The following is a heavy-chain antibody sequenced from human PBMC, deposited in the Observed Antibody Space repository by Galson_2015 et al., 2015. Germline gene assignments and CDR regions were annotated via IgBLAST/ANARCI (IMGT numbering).Heavy chain of an antibody. CDR1: GGTFSSYA. CDR2: IIPIFGTA. V-gene: IGHV1-69*05. D-gene: IGHD5-18*01. Sequence: SVKVSCKASGGTFSSYAISWVRQAPGQGLEWMGGIIPIFGTANYAQKFQGRVTMTRDTSTSTVYMELSSLRSEDTAVYYCARDGDRGYSYGYRDYWGQGTLVTVSS. CDR3: ARDGDRGYSYGYRDY. J-gene: IGHJ4*02.